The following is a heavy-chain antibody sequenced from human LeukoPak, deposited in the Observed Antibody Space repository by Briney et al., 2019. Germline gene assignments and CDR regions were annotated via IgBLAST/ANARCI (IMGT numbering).Heavy chain of an antibody. Sequence: PGGSLRLSCAVSGITLSNYGMSWVRQAPGKGLEWVAGISDRGGSTNYADSVKGRFTISRDNPKNTLYLQMNSLRSEDTAAYFCAKRGVVIRAVLVVGFHKEAYYFDSWGQGALVTVSS. D-gene: IGHD2-15*01. CDR1: GITLSNYG. J-gene: IGHJ4*02. CDR3: AKRGVVIRAVLVVGFHKEAYYFDS. V-gene: IGHV3-23*01. CDR2: ISDRGGST.